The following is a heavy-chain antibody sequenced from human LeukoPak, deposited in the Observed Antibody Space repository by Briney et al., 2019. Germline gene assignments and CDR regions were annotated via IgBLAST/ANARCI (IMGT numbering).Heavy chain of an antibody. D-gene: IGHD3-10*02. V-gene: IGHV1-2*02. CDR3: ARGVFGESLES. J-gene: IGHJ4*02. CDR2: MNPNVGGA. Sequence: ASVTVSCKASGHTFTCYYVYWVRQAPGQGREWMGWMNPNVGGANLPQKFQGRVPVTSDPAISAAYMELRRLRSDDTAVYYCARGVFGESLESWGQGTLVTVSS. CDR1: GHTFTCYY.